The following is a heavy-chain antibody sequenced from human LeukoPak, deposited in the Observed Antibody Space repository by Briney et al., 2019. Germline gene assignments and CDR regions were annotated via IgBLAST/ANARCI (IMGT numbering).Heavy chain of an antibody. CDR1: GGSISSGVYQ. J-gene: IGHJ6*03. V-gene: IGHV4-30-2*01. CDR3: ARDSGEYYYDSGSSRVYYYMDV. CDR2: VYHTGSA. Sequence: SETLSLTCTVSGGSISSGVYQWSWIRQPPGKGLEWIGYVYHTGSASYNPSLMSRVTISVDRSKNQFSLKLSSVTAADSAVYFCARDSGEYYYDSGSSRVYYYMDVWGKGTTVTVSS. D-gene: IGHD3-10*01.